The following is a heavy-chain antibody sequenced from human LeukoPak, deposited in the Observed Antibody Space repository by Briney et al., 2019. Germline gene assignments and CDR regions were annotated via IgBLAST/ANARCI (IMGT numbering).Heavy chain of an antibody. CDR3: ASSMVRGVIITPFDP. J-gene: IGHJ5*02. D-gene: IGHD3-10*01. Sequence: SVKVSCKASGGTFSSYAISWVRQAPGQGLEWMGGIIPIFGTANYAQKFQGRVTITADESTSTAYMELSSLRSENTAVYYCASSMVRGVIITPFDPWGQGTLVTVSS. V-gene: IGHV1-69*13. CDR1: GGTFSSYA. CDR2: IIPIFGTA.